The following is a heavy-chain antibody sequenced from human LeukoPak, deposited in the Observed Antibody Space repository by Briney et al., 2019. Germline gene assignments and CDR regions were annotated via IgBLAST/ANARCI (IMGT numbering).Heavy chain of an antibody. Sequence: SETLSLTCAVYGGSFSGYYWSWIRQPPGKGLEWIGEIKDSGSANYNPSLKSRVFISVDTSKNQFSLKLRSVTAADTAVYYCARGKGYATSSRHRGIDNWGQGTLVTVSS. CDR3: ARGKGYATSSRHRGIDN. CDR1: GGSFSGYY. D-gene: IGHD6-6*01. V-gene: IGHV4-34*01. J-gene: IGHJ4*02. CDR2: IKDSGSA.